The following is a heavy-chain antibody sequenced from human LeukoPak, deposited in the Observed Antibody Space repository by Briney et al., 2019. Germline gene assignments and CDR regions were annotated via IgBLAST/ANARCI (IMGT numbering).Heavy chain of an antibody. V-gene: IGHV3-23*01. J-gene: IGHJ4*02. D-gene: IGHD3-10*01. Sequence: HPGGSLRLSCTTSKFNFNSYGMTWVRQAPGRGLEWVSSISGSGGSTQYAASVQGRFTISRDNSKNTLYLQMNSLRAEDTAIYYCAKDGIEVGSGSYYISLYYFDYWGQGTLVTVSS. CDR2: ISGSGGST. CDR3: AKDGIEVGSGSYYISLYYFDY. CDR1: KFNFNSYG.